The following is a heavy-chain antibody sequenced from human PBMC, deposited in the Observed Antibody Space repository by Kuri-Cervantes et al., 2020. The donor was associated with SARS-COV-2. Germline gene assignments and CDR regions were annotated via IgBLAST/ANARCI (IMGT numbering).Heavy chain of an antibody. Sequence: LSLTCAASGFTFSSYSMNWVRQAPGKGLEWVSSISSSSSYIYYADSVKGRFTISRDNAKNSLYLQMNSLRAEDTAVYYCARYFGVITVDYWGRGTLVTVSS. J-gene: IGHJ4*02. CDR3: ARYFGVITVDY. V-gene: IGHV3-21*01. CDR1: GFTFSSYS. CDR2: ISSSSSYI. D-gene: IGHD3-3*01.